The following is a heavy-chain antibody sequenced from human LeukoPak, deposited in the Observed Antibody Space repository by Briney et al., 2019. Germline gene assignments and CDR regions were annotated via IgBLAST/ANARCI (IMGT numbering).Heavy chain of an antibody. CDR2: IYYSGST. V-gene: IGHV4-59*08. CDR3: ARGIAAAGITHDY. CDR1: GGSISSYY. D-gene: IGHD6-13*01. Sequence: SETLSPTCTVSGGSISSYYWSWIRQPPGKGLEWIGYIYYSGSTNYNPSLKSRVTISVDTSKNQFSLKLSSVTAADTAVYYCARGIAAAGITHDYWGQGTLVTVSS. J-gene: IGHJ4*02.